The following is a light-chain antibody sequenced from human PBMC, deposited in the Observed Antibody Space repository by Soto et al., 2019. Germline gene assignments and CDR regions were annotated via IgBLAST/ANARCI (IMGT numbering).Light chain of an antibody. J-gene: IGKJ1*01. CDR2: KAS. V-gene: IGKV1-5*03. CDR1: QSINGW. Sequence: DIQMTQSPSTLSASVGDRVTITCRASQSINGWLAWYQQKPGRAPKLLIHKASSLETGVPSRFSGSESGTEFTLTITCLQPDDFATYYCQQYNTYPLTFGQGTKVGI. CDR3: QQYNTYPLT.